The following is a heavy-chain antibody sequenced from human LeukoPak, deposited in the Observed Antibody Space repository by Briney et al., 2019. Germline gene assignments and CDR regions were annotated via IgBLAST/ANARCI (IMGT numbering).Heavy chain of an antibody. CDR1: GYSFTTSY. CDR3: ARDRFYFGSGRNYMDV. CDR2: INPSSSGS. Sequence: ASVKVSCKASGYSFTTSYIHWVRQAPGQGLEWMGIINPSSSGSSYAQKFQGRVTMTRDTSTSTVYMELTSLRSEDTAVYYCARDRFYFGSGRNYMDVWGQGTTVTVSS. V-gene: IGHV1-46*01. J-gene: IGHJ6*02. D-gene: IGHD3-10*01.